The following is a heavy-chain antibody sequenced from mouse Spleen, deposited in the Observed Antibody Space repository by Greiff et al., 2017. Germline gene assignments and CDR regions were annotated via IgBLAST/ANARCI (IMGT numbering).Heavy chain of an antibody. CDR2: ISSGGSYT. CDR3: ARQRGTGYAMDY. Sequence: VQGVESGGGLVKPGGSLKLSCAASGFTFSSYAMSWVRQTPEKRLEWVATISSGGSYTYYPDSVKGRFTISRDNAKNTLYLQMSSLRSEDTAMYYCARQRGTGYAMDYWGQGTSVTVSS. CDR1: GFTFSSYA. D-gene: IGHD3-3*01. J-gene: IGHJ4*01. V-gene: IGHV5-9-3*01.